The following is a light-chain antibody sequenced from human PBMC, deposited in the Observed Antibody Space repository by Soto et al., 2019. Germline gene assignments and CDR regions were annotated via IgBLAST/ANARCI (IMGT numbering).Light chain of an antibody. J-gene: IGKJ1*01. Sequence: DIQMTQSPSTLSASVGDTVTITCRASESISIWLAWYQQKPGKAPNLLINKASSLQSEVPSRFSGSGSGTEFTLTITSLQPDDFGVYYCQQYKSSSTFGQRTKADIK. CDR3: QQYKSSST. CDR2: KAS. V-gene: IGKV1-5*03. CDR1: ESISIW.